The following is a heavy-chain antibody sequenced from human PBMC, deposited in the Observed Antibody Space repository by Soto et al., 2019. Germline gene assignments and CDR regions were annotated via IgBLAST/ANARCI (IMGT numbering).Heavy chain of an antibody. V-gene: IGHV3-9*01. CDR2: ISWNSGSI. Sequence: PGGSLRLSCAASGFTFDDYAMHWVRQAPGKGLEWVSGISWNSGSIGYADSVKGRFTISRDNAKNSLYLQMNSLRAEDTALYYCAKVGFYGDYPPSGWFDPWGQGTLVTVSS. CDR3: AKVGFYGDYPPSGWFDP. CDR1: GFTFDDYA. J-gene: IGHJ5*02. D-gene: IGHD4-17*01.